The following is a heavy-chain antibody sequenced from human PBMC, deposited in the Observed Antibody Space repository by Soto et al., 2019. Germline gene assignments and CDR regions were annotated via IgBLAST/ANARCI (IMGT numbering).Heavy chain of an antibody. CDR1: GGTFSSYA. CDR2: IIPIFGTA. D-gene: IGHD2-2*01. J-gene: IGHJ5*02. Sequence: ASAKVSCKASGGTFSSYAISWVRQAPGQGLEWMGGIIPIFGTANYAQKFQGRVTITADKSTSTAYMELSSLRSEDTAVYYCARGGYCSSTSCYLARVTMTNWFDPWGQGTLVTVS. CDR3: ARGGYCSSTSCYLARVTMTNWFDP. V-gene: IGHV1-69*06.